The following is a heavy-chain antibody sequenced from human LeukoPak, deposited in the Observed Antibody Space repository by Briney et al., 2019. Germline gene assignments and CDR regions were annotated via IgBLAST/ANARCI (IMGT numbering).Heavy chain of an antibody. CDR1: GFTFSSYG. CDR2: ISSSSSTI. CDR3: ARDSVTPTASLSAFDI. J-gene: IGHJ3*02. D-gene: IGHD1-26*01. V-gene: IGHV3-48*01. Sequence: GGSLRLSCAASGFTFSSYGMPWVRQAPGKGLEWVSYISSSSSTIYYADSVKGRVTISRDNAKNSLYLQTNSLRAEDTAVYYCARDSVTPTASLSAFDIWGQGTIVTVSS.